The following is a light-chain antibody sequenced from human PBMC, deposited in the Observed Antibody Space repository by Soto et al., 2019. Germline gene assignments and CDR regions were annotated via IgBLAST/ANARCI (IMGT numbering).Light chain of an antibody. CDR1: QTVSNNY. Sequence: IVFTHAPGTLSLSPGERATLSCRASQTVSNNYLAWYQQKPGQAPRLFIYGASTRATGIPDRFSGSGSGTDFTLTISRLEPEDFAVYYCQQYGSSRTFGQGTKVDIK. J-gene: IGKJ1*01. CDR2: GAS. V-gene: IGKV3-20*01. CDR3: QQYGSSRT.